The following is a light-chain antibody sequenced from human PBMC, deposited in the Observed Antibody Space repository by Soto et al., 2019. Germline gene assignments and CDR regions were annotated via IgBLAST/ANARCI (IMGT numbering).Light chain of an antibody. V-gene: IGKV1-5*03. CDR2: KAS. Sequence: VQITYSPSTLSTYVGDRVTITCRASQSISSWLAWYQQKPGKAPKLLIYKASSLESGVPSRFSGSGSGTEFTLTISSLQPHDFATYYCQQYNSDSGTFGQGTKV. CDR3: QQYNSDSGT. J-gene: IGKJ1*01. CDR1: QSISSW.